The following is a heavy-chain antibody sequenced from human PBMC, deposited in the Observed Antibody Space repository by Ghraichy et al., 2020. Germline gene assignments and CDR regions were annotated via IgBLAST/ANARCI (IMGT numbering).Heavy chain of an antibody. CDR2: IYYSGST. D-gene: IGHD3-3*01. CDR1: GGSISSYY. J-gene: IGHJ6*02. Sequence: SETLSLTCTVSGGSISSYYWSWIRQPPGKGLEWIGYIYYSGSTNYNPSLKSRVTISVDTSKNQFSLKLSSVTAADTAVYYCARVGITIPQYYYYGMDVWGQGTTVTVSS. V-gene: IGHV4-59*01. CDR3: ARVGITIPQYYYYGMDV.